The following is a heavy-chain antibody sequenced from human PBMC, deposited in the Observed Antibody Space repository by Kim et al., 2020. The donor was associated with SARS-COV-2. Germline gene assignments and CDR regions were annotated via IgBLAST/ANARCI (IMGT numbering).Heavy chain of an antibody. CDR2: IYYSGST. Sequence: SETLSLTCIVSGGSISSSSFYWGWIRQPPGKGLEWLGRIYYSGSTYYSPSLKSRLTISLDTSKNHFSLKLSSVTAADPAVYYCARDSKGGYYGMDVWGQG. J-gene: IGHJ6*02. V-gene: IGHV4-39*07. CDR1: GGSISSSSFY. CDR3: ARDSKGGYYGMDV.